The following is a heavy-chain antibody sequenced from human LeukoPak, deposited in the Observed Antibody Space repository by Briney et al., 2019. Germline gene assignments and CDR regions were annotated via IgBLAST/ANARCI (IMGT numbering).Heavy chain of an antibody. J-gene: IGHJ5*02. CDR3: ALLVGGPFDP. V-gene: IGHV3-23*01. Sequence: GGSLRLSCAASGFSLSTYAMSWVRQAPGKGLEWVSGISGSGTAAFYADSVRGRFTISRDNSKNTQCLQMNSLRAEDTALYFFALLVGGPFDPWGQGTQVTVSS. D-gene: IGHD2-15*01. CDR1: GFSLSTYA. CDR2: ISGSGTAA.